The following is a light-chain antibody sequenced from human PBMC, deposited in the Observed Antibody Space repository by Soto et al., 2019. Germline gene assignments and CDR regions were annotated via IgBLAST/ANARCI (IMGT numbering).Light chain of an antibody. V-gene: IGKV3D-15*01. CDR1: QSVSSN. CDR2: GAS. Sequence: EIVMTQSPATLSVSPGGGAALSCRASQSVSSNLAWYQQKPGQAPRLLMYGASTRATGITASFSGSGSGTEFTLTISILQSEDVAVYYCQQYNNWPWTFGQGTKVEIK. CDR3: QQYNNWPWT. J-gene: IGKJ1*01.